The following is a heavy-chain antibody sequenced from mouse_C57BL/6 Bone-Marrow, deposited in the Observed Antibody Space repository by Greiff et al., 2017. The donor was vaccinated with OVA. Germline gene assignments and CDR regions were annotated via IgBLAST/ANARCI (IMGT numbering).Heavy chain of an antibody. CDR1: GFNIKDDY. D-gene: IGHD1-1*01. V-gene: IGHV14-4*01. J-gene: IGHJ2*01. Sequence: VQLKESGAELVRPGASVKLSCTASGFNIKDDYMHWVKQRTEQGLEWIGWIDPENGDTEYASKFQGKATITADTSSNTAYLQLSSLTSEDTAVYYCTRYYGSSHDYWGQGTTLTVSS. CDR3: TRYYGSSHDY. CDR2: IDPENGDT.